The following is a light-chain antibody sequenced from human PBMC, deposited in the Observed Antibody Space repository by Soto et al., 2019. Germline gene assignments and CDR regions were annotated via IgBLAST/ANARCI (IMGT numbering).Light chain of an antibody. Sequence: SYELTQPPSVSVAPGKTARITCGGNNIGSKSVHWYQQKPGQAPVLVIYYDNDRPSGIPERFSGSNSGNTATLTISGVEAGDEADYYCQVWDSSTPGVVFGGGTKLTVL. J-gene: IGLJ3*02. CDR3: QVWDSSTPGVV. V-gene: IGLV3-21*04. CDR1: NIGSKS. CDR2: YDN.